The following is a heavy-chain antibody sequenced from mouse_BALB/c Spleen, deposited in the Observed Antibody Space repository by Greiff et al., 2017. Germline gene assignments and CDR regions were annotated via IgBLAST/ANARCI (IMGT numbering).Heavy chain of an antibody. V-gene: IGHV5-9*03. Sequence: EVKVVESGGGLVKPGGSLKLSCAASGFTFSSYTMSWVRQTPEKRLEWVATISSGGGNTYYPDSVKGRFTISRDNAKNNLYLQMSSLRSEDTALYYCARGAGSSSWYFDVWGAGTTVTVSS. D-gene: IGHD1-1*01. CDR2: ISSGGGNT. CDR1: GFTFSSYT. CDR3: ARGAGSSSWYFDV. J-gene: IGHJ1*01.